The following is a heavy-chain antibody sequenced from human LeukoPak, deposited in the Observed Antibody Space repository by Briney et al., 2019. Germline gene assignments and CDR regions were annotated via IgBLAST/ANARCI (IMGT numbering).Heavy chain of an antibody. CDR1: GFTFSDYA. D-gene: IGHD3-9*01. V-gene: IGHV3-30*02. CDR3: ARGLTSWPQGPYHFDY. CDR2: IESNGHEK. Sequence: GGTLRLSCAVSGFTFSDYAMHWVRQAPGKGLEWVASIESNGHEKYSSDSLKGRFTISRDNSKNTLYLQMNTLRPEDTAVFYCARGLTSWPQGPYHFDYWGQGILITVSS. J-gene: IGHJ4*02.